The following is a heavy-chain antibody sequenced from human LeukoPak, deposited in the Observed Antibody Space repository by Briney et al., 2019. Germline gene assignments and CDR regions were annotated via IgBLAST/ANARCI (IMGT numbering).Heavy chain of an antibody. D-gene: IGHD5-24*01. Sequence: SETLSLTCTVSGGSISSSSYYWGWIRQPPGKGLEWIGSIYYSGSTYSNPSLKSRVTISVDTSKNQFSLQLSSVTAADTAIYYCARGRWLQFSDWGPGTLVTVSS. V-gene: IGHV4-39*07. CDR1: GGSISSSSYY. CDR2: IYYSGST. CDR3: ARGRWLQFSD. J-gene: IGHJ4*02.